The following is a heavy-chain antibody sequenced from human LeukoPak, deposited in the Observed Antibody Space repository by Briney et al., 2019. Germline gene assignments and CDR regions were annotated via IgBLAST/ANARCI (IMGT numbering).Heavy chain of an antibody. CDR3: ARIMEYYDFTPRGFDI. V-gene: IGHV1-2*02. CDR1: GYTFIGHY. Sequence: GASVKVSRKASGYTFIGHYIHWVRQAPGQGLEWMGWMNPDSGGTNYAQKFQDRVTMNRDTSITTAYMELSRLTSDDTAIYYCARIMEYYDFTPRGFDIWGQGTMVAVPS. J-gene: IGHJ3*02. CDR2: MNPDSGGT. D-gene: IGHD3/OR15-3a*01.